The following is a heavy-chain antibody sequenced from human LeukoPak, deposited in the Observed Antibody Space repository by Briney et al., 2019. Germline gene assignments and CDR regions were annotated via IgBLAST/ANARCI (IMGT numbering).Heavy chain of an antibody. CDR3: AKEYGYSSTRISYYYYGMDV. Sequence: GGSLRLSCAASGFTFSSYGMHWVRQAPGKGLEWVAVISYDGSNKYYADSVKGRFTISRDNSKNTLYLQMNSLRAEDTAVYYCAKEYGYSSTRISYYYYGMDVWGQGTTVTVSS. D-gene: IGHD2-2*01. J-gene: IGHJ6*02. V-gene: IGHV3-30*18. CDR2: ISYDGSNK. CDR1: GFTFSSYG.